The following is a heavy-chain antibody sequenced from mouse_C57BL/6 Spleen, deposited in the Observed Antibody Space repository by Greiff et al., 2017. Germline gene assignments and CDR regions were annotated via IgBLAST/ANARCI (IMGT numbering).Heavy chain of an antibody. CDR3: ARDYGNYAWFAY. CDR1: GYTFTSYW. D-gene: IGHD2-1*01. V-gene: IGHV1-53*01. CDR2: INPSNGGT. Sequence: QVHVKQPGTELVKPGASVKLSCKASGYTFTSYWMHWVKQRPGQGLEWIGNINPSNGGTNYNEKFKSKATLTVDKSSSTAYMQLSSLTSEDSAVYYCARDYGNYAWFAYWGQGTLVTVSA. J-gene: IGHJ3*01.